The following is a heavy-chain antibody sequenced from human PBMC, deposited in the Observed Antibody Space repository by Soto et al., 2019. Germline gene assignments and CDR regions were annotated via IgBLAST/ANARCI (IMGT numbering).Heavy chain of an antibody. J-gene: IGHJ4*02. CDR2: ISDDGSNT. CDR3: AREVYYDFWSGFNTHPYSFDD. D-gene: IGHD3-3*01. V-gene: IGHV3-30-3*01. Sequence: QVQLVESGGGVVQPGRSLRLSCAASGFTFSRHTMHWVRQAPGKGLEWVAAISDDGSNTYYADSVKGRFTISRDNSKNPLYLQMNSLSSEDTAVHPCAREVYYDFWSGFNTHPYSFDDWGKGTLVPVSS. CDR1: GFTFSRHT.